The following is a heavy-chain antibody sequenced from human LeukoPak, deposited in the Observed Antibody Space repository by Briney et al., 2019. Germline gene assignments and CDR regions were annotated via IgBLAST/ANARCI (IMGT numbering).Heavy chain of an antibody. J-gene: IGHJ4*02. D-gene: IGHD3-3*01. CDR1: RFTFSSYG. V-gene: IGHV3-30*02. CDR3: AKDKELRFLEWLFLFDY. Sequence: GGSLRLSCAASRFTFSSYGMHWVRQAPGKGLEWVAFIRYDGSNKYYADSVRGRFTISRDNSKNTLYLQMNSLRAEDTAVYYCAKDKELRFLEWLFLFDYWGQGTLVTVSS. CDR2: IRYDGSNK.